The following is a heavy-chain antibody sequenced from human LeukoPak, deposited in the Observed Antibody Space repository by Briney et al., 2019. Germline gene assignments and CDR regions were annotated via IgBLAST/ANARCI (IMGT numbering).Heavy chain of an antibody. D-gene: IGHD3-3*01. CDR3: AREVYDFWSGYYSSDRAGNYYCMDV. CDR2: IYTSGST. Sequence: SETLSLTCTVSGGSISSGSYYWSWIRQPAGKGLEWIGRIYTSGSTNYNPSLKSRVTISVDTSKNQFSLKLSSVTAADTAVYYCAREVYDFWSGYYSSDRAGNYYCMDVWGKGTTVTVSS. J-gene: IGHJ6*03. CDR1: GGSISSGSYY. V-gene: IGHV4-61*02.